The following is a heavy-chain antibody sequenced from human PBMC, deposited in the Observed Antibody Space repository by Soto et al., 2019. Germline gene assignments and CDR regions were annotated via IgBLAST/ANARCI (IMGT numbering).Heavy chain of an antibody. Sequence: VQLVESGGGLVQPGRSLRLSCAASGFTFDDYAMHWVRQAPGKGLEWVSGISWNSGSIGYADSVKGRFTISRDNAKNSLYLQMNSLRAEDTALYYCAKDYSLGSYGYMSWFDPWGQGTLVTVSS. CDR3: AKDYSLGSYGYMSWFDP. V-gene: IGHV3-9*01. J-gene: IGHJ5*02. CDR1: GFTFDDYA. D-gene: IGHD5-18*01. CDR2: ISWNSGSI.